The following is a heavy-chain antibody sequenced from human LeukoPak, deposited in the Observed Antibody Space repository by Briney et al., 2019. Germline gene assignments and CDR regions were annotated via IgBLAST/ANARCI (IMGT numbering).Heavy chain of an antibody. CDR1: GFTFSSYS. V-gene: IGHV3-21*01. J-gene: IGHJ4*02. Sequence: PGGSLRLSCAASGFTFSSYSMNWVRQAPGKGLEWVSSISSSSSYIYYADSVKGRFTISRDNAKNSLYLQMNSLRAEDTAVYYCARAPATANWSAYYFDSWGQGTLVTVSS. CDR2: ISSSSSYI. CDR3: ARAPATANWSAYYFDS. D-gene: IGHD1-1*01.